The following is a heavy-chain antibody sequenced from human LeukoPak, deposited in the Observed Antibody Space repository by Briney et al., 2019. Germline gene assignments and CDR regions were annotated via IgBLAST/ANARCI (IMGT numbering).Heavy chain of an antibody. Sequence: PGGSLRLSCAASGFSFNIYAMDWVRQAPGKGLEWVSAISGGGSSTYYADSVKGRFTISRDNSKNTLYLQMNSLRAEDTAVYYCAKIWIAYCGGDCLFDYWGQGTLVTVSS. J-gene: IGHJ4*02. D-gene: IGHD2-21*02. CDR1: GFSFNIYA. V-gene: IGHV3-23*01. CDR3: AKIWIAYCGGDCLFDY. CDR2: ISGGGSST.